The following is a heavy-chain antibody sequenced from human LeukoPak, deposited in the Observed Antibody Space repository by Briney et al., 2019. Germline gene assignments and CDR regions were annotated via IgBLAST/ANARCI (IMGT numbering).Heavy chain of an antibody. J-gene: IGHJ4*02. CDR2: IYYSGNT. Sequence: SETLSLTXTVSGGSISSYYWTWIRQPPGKGLEWIGYIYYSGNTNHNPSLKSRVTISVDTSKNQFSLKLSSVTAADTAVYYCASSDSSGYYDNWGQGTLVTVSS. CDR3: ASSDSSGYYDN. V-gene: IGHV4-59*01. D-gene: IGHD3-22*01. CDR1: GGSISSYY.